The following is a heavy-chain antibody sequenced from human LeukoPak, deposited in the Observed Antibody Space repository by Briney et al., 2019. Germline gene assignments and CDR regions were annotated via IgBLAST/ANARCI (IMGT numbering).Heavy chain of an antibody. D-gene: IGHD2-2*01. CDR2: VYYTGST. CDR1: GDSITRSQYY. J-gene: IGHJ3*02. CDR3: AWALVAPAPPLFNI. Sequence: PSETLSLTCSVSGDSITRSQYYWGWVRQPPGKGLEWIGSVYYTGSTYYTPSLRSRVSLSVDTSKHQFSLRLTSVTAADTAMYYCAWALVAPAPPLFNIWGQGTIVTVSS. V-gene: IGHV4-39*01.